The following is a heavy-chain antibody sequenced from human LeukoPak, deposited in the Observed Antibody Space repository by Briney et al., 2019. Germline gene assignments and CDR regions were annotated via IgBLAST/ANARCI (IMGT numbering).Heavy chain of an antibody. J-gene: IGHJ6*03. CDR2: ISGSGGST. Sequence: GGSLRLSCAASGFTFSSYGMSWVRQAPGKGLEWVSAISGSGGSTYYADSVKGRFTISRDNSKNTLYLQMNSLRAEDTAVYYCAKDALRGDYYYYYMDVWGKGTTVTISS. CDR1: GFTFSSYG. CDR3: AKDALRGDYYYYYMDV. V-gene: IGHV3-23*01.